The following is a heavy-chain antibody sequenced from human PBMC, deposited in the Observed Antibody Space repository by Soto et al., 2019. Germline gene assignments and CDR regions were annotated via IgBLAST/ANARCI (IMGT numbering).Heavy chain of an antibody. CDR2: INPNSGGT. J-gene: IGHJ6*02. Sequence: AAVKLCCKASGYTFTGYYMHWVRQAPGQGLEWMGWINPNSGGTNYAQKFQGRVTMTRDTSISTAYMGLSRLRSDDTAVYYCARDRETGSRLLFVGTYYHYYGMDVWGQGSTVTVSS. CDR3: ARDRETGSRLLFVGTYYHYYGMDV. V-gene: IGHV1-2*02. D-gene: IGHD1-26*01. CDR1: GYTFTGYY.